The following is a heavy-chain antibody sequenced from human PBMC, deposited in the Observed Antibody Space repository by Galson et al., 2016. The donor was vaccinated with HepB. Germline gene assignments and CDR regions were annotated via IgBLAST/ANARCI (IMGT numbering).Heavy chain of an antibody. J-gene: IGHJ4*02. V-gene: IGHV5-51*01. D-gene: IGHD3-10*01. Sequence: QSGAEVKKPGESLQISCKASGYNFTLYYIAWVRQMPGRGLEWMGIIYPGDSETRYSPSFQDHVTSSADKSFTTAHLEWSSLKTSDTAIYYCARQAFYYGSGSYFLDYWGQGTLVTVSS. CDR1: GYNFTLYY. CDR3: ARQAFYYGSGSYFLDY. CDR2: IYPGDSET.